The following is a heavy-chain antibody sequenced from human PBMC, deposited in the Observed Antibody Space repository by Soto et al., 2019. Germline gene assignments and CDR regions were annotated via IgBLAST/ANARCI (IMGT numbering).Heavy chain of an antibody. Sequence: PSETLSLTCAVYGGSFSGYYWTWIRQPPGTGLEWIGEINHSGSTNYNPSLKSRVTISLDTSKNQFSPKLTSVTAADTAVYYCARDKITGLFDYWGQGTLVTVSS. CDR3: ARDKITGLFDY. V-gene: IGHV4-34*01. CDR2: INHSGST. D-gene: IGHD2-8*02. J-gene: IGHJ4*02. CDR1: GGSFSGYY.